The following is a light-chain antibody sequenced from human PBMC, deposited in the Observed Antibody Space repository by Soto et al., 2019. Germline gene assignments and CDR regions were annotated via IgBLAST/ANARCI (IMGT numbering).Light chain of an antibody. J-gene: IGLJ1*01. CDR3: SSFAGSNNFPYV. Sequence: QSVLTQPPPASGSPGQSVTISCTGTSSDVGAYDYVSWYQQHPGKAPKLMIYEINKRPSGVPDRFSGSKSGNTASLTVSGLQAEDEADYYCSSFAGSNNFPYVFGTGTKSPS. CDR2: EIN. CDR1: SSDVGAYDY. V-gene: IGLV2-8*01.